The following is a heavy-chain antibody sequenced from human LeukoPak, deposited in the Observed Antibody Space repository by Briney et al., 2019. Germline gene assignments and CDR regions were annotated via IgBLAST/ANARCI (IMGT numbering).Heavy chain of an antibody. CDR3: AKTDYSINPDY. D-gene: IGHD4-11*01. V-gene: IGHV3-48*03. CDR1: GFTLSSSE. J-gene: IGHJ4*02. CDR2: ISDSGKTK. Sequence: PGGSLRLSCVVSGFTLSSSEMNWVRQAPGKGLEWVSYISDSGKTKYNADSVKGRFTISRDNSKNTLYLQMNSLRAEDTAVYYCAKTDYSINPDYWGQGTLVTVSS.